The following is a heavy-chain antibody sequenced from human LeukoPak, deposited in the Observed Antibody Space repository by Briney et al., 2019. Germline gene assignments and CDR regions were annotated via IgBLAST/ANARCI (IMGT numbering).Heavy chain of an antibody. CDR1: GGSISTYY. CDR2: IYYSGTT. D-gene: IGHD2-15*01. Sequence: SETLSLTCTVSGGSISTYYWNWIRQPPGKGLEWIGYIYYSGTTNYNPSLKSRVSMSVDTSKNQFSLKLSSVTAADTAVYYCVRGEGYCSGGSCYFPAYMDVWGKGTTVTISS. CDR3: VRGEGYCSGGSCYFPAYMDV. V-gene: IGHV4-59*01. J-gene: IGHJ6*03.